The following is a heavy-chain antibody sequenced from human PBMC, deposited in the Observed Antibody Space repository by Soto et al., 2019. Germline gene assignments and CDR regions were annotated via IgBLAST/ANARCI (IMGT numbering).Heavy chain of an antibody. CDR1: GGSISSGGYY. D-gene: IGHD2-15*01. J-gene: IGHJ4*02. CDR2: IYYSGST. V-gene: IGHV4-31*03. CDR3: ARVALYGRAYYFDY. Sequence: QVQLQESGPGLVKPSQTLSLTCTVSGGSISSGGYYWSWIRQHPGKGLEWIGYIYYSGSTYYNPSLKSRVTITVDTSKNPFSLKRSSVTAADTAVYYCARVALYGRAYYFDYWGQGTLVTVSS.